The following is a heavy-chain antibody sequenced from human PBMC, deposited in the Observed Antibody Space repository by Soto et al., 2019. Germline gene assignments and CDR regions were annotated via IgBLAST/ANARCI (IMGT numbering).Heavy chain of an antibody. CDR3: AGSSHRGAYYYYGMDV. D-gene: IGHD6-6*01. J-gene: IGHJ6*02. CDR1: GGSISSGGYY. Sequence: QVQLQESGPGLVKPSQTLSLTCTVSGGSISSGGYYWSWIRQHPGKGLEWIGYIYYSGSTYYNPSLKSRVTISVDTSKNQFSLKLSSVTAADTAVYYCAGSSHRGAYYYYGMDVWGQGTTVTVSS. V-gene: IGHV4-31*03. CDR2: IYYSGST.